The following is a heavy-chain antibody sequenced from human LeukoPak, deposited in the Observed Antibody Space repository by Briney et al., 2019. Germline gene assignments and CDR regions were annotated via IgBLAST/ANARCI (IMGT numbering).Heavy chain of an antibody. V-gene: IGHV1-46*01. J-gene: IGHJ4*02. CDR3: ARDLDAYAWFGESKMDY. D-gene: IGHD3-10*01. CDR1: GYTFTSNY. Sequence: ASVKVSCKAFGYTFTSNYMHWVRQAPGQGPEWMGVISPSGGSTTYAQKFQGRVTLTRDMSTSTDYLELSSLRSEDTAVYYCARDLDAYAWFGESKMDYWGQGTLVTVSP. CDR2: ISPSGGST.